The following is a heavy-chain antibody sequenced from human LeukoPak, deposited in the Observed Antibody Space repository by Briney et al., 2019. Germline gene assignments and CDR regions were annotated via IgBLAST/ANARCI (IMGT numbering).Heavy chain of an antibody. CDR1: GYRFTNYW. D-gene: IGHD6-19*01. CDR2: INPADGYT. J-gene: IGHJ4*02. V-gene: IGHV5-51*01. Sequence: GESLKISCKGSGYRFTNYWIGWVRQMPGKGLEWMGIINPADGYTRYSPSCQGQVTISTGTSIFTAYLQWSSLKASDTAIYYCARPHDTGVGASGSGWSYFDFWGQGTLITVSS. CDR3: ARPHDTGVGASGSGWSYFDF.